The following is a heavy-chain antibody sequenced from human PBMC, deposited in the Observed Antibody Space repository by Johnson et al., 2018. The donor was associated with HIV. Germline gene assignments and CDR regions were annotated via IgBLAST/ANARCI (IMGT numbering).Heavy chain of an antibody. CDR2: ISYDGSDK. CDR3: ARGKAWIQRWDDAFDI. CDR1: GFPFSTYA. J-gene: IGHJ3*02. D-gene: IGHD5-18*01. Sequence: QVQLVESGGGLVQPGGSLRLSCAASGFPFSTYAMHWVRQAPGKGLEWVSVISYDGSDKYYADSVKGRFTISRDNSRNTLYVHMNSLRAEDTAVYYCARGKAWIQRWDDAFDIWGQGTMVTVSS. V-gene: IGHV3-30-3*01.